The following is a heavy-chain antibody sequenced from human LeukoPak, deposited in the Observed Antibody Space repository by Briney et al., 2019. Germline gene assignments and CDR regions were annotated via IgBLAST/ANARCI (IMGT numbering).Heavy chain of an antibody. Sequence: RSLRISCAAYEFTFRNYGMHWVRQAPSQGLQLEEAIWYEAINKYYADSVKGRFTISRDNSKNTLYLQMNSLRAEDTAVYYCARDETVHYDILTGYYLSAFDIWGQGTMVTVSS. D-gene: IGHD3-9*01. CDR3: ARDETVHYDILTGYYLSAFDI. J-gene: IGHJ3*02. CDR2: IWYEAINK. CDR1: EFTFRNYG. V-gene: IGHV3-33*04.